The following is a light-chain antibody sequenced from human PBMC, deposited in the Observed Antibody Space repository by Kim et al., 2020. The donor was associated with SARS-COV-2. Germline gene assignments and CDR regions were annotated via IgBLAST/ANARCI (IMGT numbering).Light chain of an antibody. CDR3: QVWDSSSEHRV. CDR1: NIGSKS. J-gene: IGLJ3*02. V-gene: IGLV3-21*04. Sequence: SYELTQPPSVSVAPGKTARITCGGNNIGSKSVHWYQQKPGQAPVLVIYYDSDRPSGIPERFSGSNSGNTATLTISRVEAGDEADYYCQVWDSSSEHRVFGGGTQRTVL. CDR2: YDS.